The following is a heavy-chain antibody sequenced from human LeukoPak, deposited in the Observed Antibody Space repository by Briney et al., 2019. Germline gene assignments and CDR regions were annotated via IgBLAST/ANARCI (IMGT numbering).Heavy chain of an antibody. CDR2: ISSSGSTI. Sequence: GGSLRLSCAASGFTFSSYEMNWVRQAPGKGLEWVSYISSSGSTIYYADSVKGRFTISRDNAKNSLYLQMNSLRAEDTAVYYCAREGPNYDSSGYYYGYFDYWGQGTLVTVSS. CDR3: AREGPNYDSSGYYYGYFDY. V-gene: IGHV3-48*03. D-gene: IGHD3-22*01. CDR1: GFTFSSYE. J-gene: IGHJ4*02.